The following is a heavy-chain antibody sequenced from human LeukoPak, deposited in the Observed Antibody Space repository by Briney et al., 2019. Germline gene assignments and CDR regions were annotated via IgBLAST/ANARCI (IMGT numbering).Heavy chain of an antibody. J-gene: IGHJ5*02. D-gene: IGHD3-3*01. CDR2: INHSGSA. Sequence: SETLSLTCAVYGGSFSGYYWSWIRQPPGKGLEWIGEINHSGSANYNPSLKSRVTISVDTSKNQFSLKLSSVTAADTAVYYCARVSYDFWSGYPPNWFDPWGQGTLVTVSS. V-gene: IGHV4-34*01. CDR1: GGSFSGYY. CDR3: ARVSYDFWSGYPPNWFDP.